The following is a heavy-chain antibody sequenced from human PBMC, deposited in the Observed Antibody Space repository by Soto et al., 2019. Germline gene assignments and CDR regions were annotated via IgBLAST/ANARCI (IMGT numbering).Heavy chain of an antibody. Sequence: SETLSLTCTVSGGSISSYYWSWIRQPPGKGLEWIGYIYYSGSTNYNPSLKSRVTISVDTSKNQFSLKLSSVTAADTAVYYCARVEKVNQLPDIWGQGTVVXVSS. CDR1: GGSISSYY. CDR3: ARVEKVNQLPDI. D-gene: IGHD2-2*01. CDR2: IYYSGST. V-gene: IGHV4-59*01. J-gene: IGHJ3*02.